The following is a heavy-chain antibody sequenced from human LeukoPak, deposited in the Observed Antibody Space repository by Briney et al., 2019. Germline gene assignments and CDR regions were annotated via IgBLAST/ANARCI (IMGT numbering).Heavy chain of an antibody. V-gene: IGHV1-18*01. CDR3: ARVVAGTELYMDV. D-gene: IGHD6-19*01. J-gene: IGHJ6*03. Sequence: ASVKVSCKASGYAFTSYGISWVRQAPRQGLEWMGWISAYNGNTNYAQKLQGRVTMTTDTSTSTAYMELRSLRSDDTAVYYCARVVAGTELYMDVWGKGTTVTISS. CDR2: ISAYNGNT. CDR1: GYAFTSYG.